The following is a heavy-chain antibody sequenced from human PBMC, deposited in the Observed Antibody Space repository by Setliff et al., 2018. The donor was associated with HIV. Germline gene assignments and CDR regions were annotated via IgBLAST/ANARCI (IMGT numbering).Heavy chain of an antibody. CDR3: ARDGGYSRSPHYYYYYGLDV. CDR2: IYSGGTT. V-gene: IGHV3-53*01. D-gene: IGHD6-13*01. J-gene: IGHJ6*02. Sequence: PGGSLRLSCGASGFTFSDYEMNWVRQAPGKGLEWVSVIYSGGTTYYADSVKGRFTISRDNSKNTLYLQMNSLRAEDTAVYFCARDGGYSRSPHYYYYYGLDVWGHGTTVTVSS. CDR1: GFTFSDYE.